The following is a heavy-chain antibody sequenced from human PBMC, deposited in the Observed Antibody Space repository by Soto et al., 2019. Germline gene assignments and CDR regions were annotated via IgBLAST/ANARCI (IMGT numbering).Heavy chain of an antibody. CDR3: ARPTVTSGLFDY. CDR2: IIPIFGTA. CDR1: GGTFSSYA. J-gene: IGHJ4*02. V-gene: IGHV1-69*13. Sequence: ASVKVSCKASGGTFSSYAISWVRQAPGQGLEWMGGIIPIFGTANYAQKFQGRVTITADESTSTAYMELSSLRSEDTAVYYCARPTVTSGLFDYWGQGTLVTVSS. D-gene: IGHD4-17*01.